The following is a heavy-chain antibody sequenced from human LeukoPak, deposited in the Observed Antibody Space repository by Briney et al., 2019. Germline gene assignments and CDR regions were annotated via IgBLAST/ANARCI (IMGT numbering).Heavy chain of an antibody. CDR1: GFTFDDYA. CDR2: ISWNSGSI. D-gene: IGHD4-17*01. CDR3: ARSSTVTTLVTYYYYGMDV. J-gene: IGHJ6*02. V-gene: IGHV3-9*01. Sequence: GGSLRLSCAASGFTFDDYAMHWVRQAPGKGLEWVSGISWNSGSIGYADSVKGRFTISRDNAKNSLYLQMNSLRAEDTAVYYCARSSTVTTLVTYYYYGMDVWGQGTTVTVSS.